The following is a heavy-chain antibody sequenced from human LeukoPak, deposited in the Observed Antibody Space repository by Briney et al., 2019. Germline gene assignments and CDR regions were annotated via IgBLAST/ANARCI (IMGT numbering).Heavy chain of an antibody. J-gene: IGHJ6*02. CDR1: GGSISSGDYY. CDR2: IYYSGST. Sequence: SQTLSFTCTVSGGSISSGDYYWSWIRQPPGKGLEWIGYIYYSGSTYYNPSLKSRVTISVDTSKNQFSLKLSSVTAADTAVYYCARETVLKLLLLDYYYGMDVWGQGTTVTVSS. V-gene: IGHV4-30-4*01. CDR3: ARETVLKLLLLDYYYGMDV. D-gene: IGHD2-15*01.